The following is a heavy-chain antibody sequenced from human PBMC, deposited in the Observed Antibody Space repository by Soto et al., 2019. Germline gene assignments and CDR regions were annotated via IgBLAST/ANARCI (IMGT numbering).Heavy chain of an antibody. CDR1: GGSISSGGYY. J-gene: IGHJ6*02. Sequence: SETLSLTCTVSGGSISSGGYYWSWIRQHPGKGLEWIGYIYSSGSTYYNPSLKSRVTISVDTSKNQFSLKLSSVTAADTAVYYCARAPYYDFWSGYPPLGMDVWGQGTTVTVSS. V-gene: IGHV4-31*03. CDR2: IYSSGST. D-gene: IGHD3-3*01. CDR3: ARAPYYDFWSGYPPLGMDV.